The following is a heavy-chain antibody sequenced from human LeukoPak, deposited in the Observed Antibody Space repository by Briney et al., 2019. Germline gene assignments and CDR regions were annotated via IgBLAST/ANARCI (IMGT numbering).Heavy chain of an antibody. CDR3: ATTLLRKLGYFDY. CDR1: GGTFSSYA. Sequence: SVKVSCKASGGTFSSYAISWVRQAPGQGLEWMGGIIPIFGTANYAQKFQGRVTITADESTSTAYMELSSLRSEDTAVYYCATTLLRKLGYFDYWGQGTLVTVSS. J-gene: IGHJ4*02. V-gene: IGHV1-69*01. D-gene: IGHD3-22*01. CDR2: IIPIFGTA.